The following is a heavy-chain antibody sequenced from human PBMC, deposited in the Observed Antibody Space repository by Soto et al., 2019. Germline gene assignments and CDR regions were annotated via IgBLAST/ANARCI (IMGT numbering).Heavy chain of an antibody. CDR1: GYTFSVYW. Sequence: GESLKISCQASGYTFSVYWIGWVRQMPGKGLEWMGNIYPDDSDTSNSPSFQGHVTISADKSISTAYLQWSSLKASDTAMYYCARKYSGYDFPRSGMDVWGQGTTVTVSS. V-gene: IGHV5-51*01. CDR3: ARKYSGYDFPRSGMDV. D-gene: IGHD5-12*01. J-gene: IGHJ6*02. CDR2: IYPDDSDT.